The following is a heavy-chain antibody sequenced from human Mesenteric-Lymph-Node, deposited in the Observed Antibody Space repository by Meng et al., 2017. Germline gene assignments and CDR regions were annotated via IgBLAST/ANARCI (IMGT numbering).Heavy chain of an antibody. V-gene: IGHV3-30*01. CDR3: ARGSPVAGTQFDY. J-gene: IGHJ4*02. Sequence: GGSLRLSCAASGFTFSSYAMHWVRQAPGKGLEWVAVISYDGSKKYYADSVKGRFTISRDNSKNTLYLQMNSLRAENTAVYYFARGSPVAGTQFDYWGQGTLVTVSS. CDR1: GFTFSSYA. D-gene: IGHD6-19*01. CDR2: ISYDGSKK.